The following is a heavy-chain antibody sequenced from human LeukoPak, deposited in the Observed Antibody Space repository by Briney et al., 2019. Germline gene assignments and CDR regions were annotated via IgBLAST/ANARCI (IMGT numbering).Heavy chain of an antibody. CDR3: ARDPGDYYGSGSSDAFDI. CDR2: IWYDGSNK. CDR1: GFTFSNYA. J-gene: IGHJ3*02. Sequence: GGSLRLSCAASGFTFSNYAMHWVRQAPGKGLEWVAVIWYDGSNKYYADSVKGRFTISRDNSKNTLYLQMNSLRAEDTAVYYCARDPGDYYGSGSSDAFDIWGQGTMVTVSS. V-gene: IGHV3-33*08. D-gene: IGHD3-10*01.